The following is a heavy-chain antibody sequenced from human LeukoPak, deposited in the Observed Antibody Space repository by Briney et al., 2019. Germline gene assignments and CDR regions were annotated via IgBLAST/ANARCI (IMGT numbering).Heavy chain of an antibody. J-gene: IGHJ4*02. Sequence: QPGGSLRLSCAASGFTFNTYWMHWVRQAPGGGLVWIALISSDGTYSAYADSVKGRFTISRDNAKNTVYLQMNSLSAEDTAMYYCVRREAGGSHSWFFFDYWGQGTLVSVSS. D-gene: IGHD6-13*01. CDR2: ISSDGTYS. CDR3: VRREAGGSHSWFFFDY. CDR1: GFTFNTYW. V-gene: IGHV3-74*03.